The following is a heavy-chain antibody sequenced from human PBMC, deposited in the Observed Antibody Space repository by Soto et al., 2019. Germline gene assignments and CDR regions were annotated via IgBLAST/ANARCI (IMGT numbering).Heavy chain of an antibody. D-gene: IGHD1-26*01. CDR2: VNPHSGAT. CDR3: ARPPNPWEPYAFHI. CDR1: GYTFTAYY. V-gene: IGHV1-2*04. J-gene: IGHJ3*02. Sequence: GASVKVSCKASGYTFTAYYIHWLRQAPGQGLEWMGWVNPHSGATVFAQKFLGSVTLTTDTSINTAYMELTSLTSDDTALYYCARPPNPWEPYAFHIWGHGTLVTVSS.